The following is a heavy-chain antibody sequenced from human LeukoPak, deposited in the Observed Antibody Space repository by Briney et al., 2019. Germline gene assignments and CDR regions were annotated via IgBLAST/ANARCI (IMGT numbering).Heavy chain of an antibody. CDR2: ISAYNGNT. J-gene: IGHJ4*02. CDR3: ARDGTGYSSGWYPDDY. V-gene: IGHV1-18*01. Sequence: ASVKVSCKASGYTFTSYGISWVRQAPGQGLEWMGWISAYNGNTNYAQKLQGRVTMTTDTSTSTAYMELRSLRSDDTAVYYCARDGTGYSSGWYPDDYWGQGTLVTVSS. CDR1: GYTFTSYG. D-gene: IGHD6-19*01.